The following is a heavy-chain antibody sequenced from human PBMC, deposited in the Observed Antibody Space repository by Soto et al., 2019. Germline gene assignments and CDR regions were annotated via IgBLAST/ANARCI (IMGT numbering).Heavy chain of an antibody. CDR1: GFTFSNSA. Sequence: QVHLVESGGGVVQPGRSLGLSCAASGFTFSNSAMHWARQAPGKGLEWVAVISYDGNNKYYADSVKGRFTISRDNSMNRLYLQMNSLRPEDTAVYYCARDRVVAGIGEIDYWGQGTLVTVSS. J-gene: IGHJ4*02. CDR3: ARDRVVAGIGEIDY. D-gene: IGHD6-19*01. CDR2: ISYDGNNK. V-gene: IGHV3-30-3*01.